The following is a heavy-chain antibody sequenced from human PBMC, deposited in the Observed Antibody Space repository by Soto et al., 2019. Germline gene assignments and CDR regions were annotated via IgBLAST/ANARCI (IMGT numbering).Heavy chain of an antibody. D-gene: IGHD6-19*01. Sequence: ASVKVSCKASGYTFTSYGISWVRQAPGQGLEWMGWISAYNGNTNYAQKLQGRVTMTTDTSTSTAFIELRSLRFDDTAAYYFVRVGGIAVAGADPYYYYYMDVWGKGTTVTVSS. CDR3: VRVGGIAVAGADPYYYYYMDV. CDR1: GYTFTSYG. J-gene: IGHJ6*03. CDR2: ISAYNGNT. V-gene: IGHV1-18*01.